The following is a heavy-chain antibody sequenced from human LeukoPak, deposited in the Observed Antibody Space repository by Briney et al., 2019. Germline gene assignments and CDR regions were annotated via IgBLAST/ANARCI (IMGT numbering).Heavy chain of an antibody. V-gene: IGHV3-21*01. CDR2: ISSSSSYI. Sequence: PGRSLRLSCAASGFTFSSYSMNWVRQAPGKGLEWVSSISSSSSYIYYADSVKGRFTISRDNAKNSLYLQMNSLRAEDTAVYYCARVIGYGGNSFVDYWGQGTLVTVSS. CDR3: ARVIGYGGNSFVDY. D-gene: IGHD4-23*01. CDR1: GFTFSSYS. J-gene: IGHJ4*02.